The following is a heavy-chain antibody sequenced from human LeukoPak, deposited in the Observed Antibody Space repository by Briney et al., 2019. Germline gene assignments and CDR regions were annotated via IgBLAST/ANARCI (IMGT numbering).Heavy chain of an antibody. Sequence: SETLSLTCTVSGGSISSHYWSWIRQPPGKGLEWIGYIYYSGSTNYNPSLKSRVTISVDTSKNQFSLKLSSVTAADTAVYYCARGSSGYYEHFDYWGQGTLVTVSS. D-gene: IGHD3-22*01. CDR2: IYYSGST. J-gene: IGHJ4*02. V-gene: IGHV4-59*11. CDR3: ARGSSGYYEHFDY. CDR1: GGSISSHY.